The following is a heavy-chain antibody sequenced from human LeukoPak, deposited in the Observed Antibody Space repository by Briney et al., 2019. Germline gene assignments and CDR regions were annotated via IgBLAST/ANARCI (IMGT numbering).Heavy chain of an antibody. CDR1: GFTFSSYG. CDR2: ISYDGSNK. CDR3: ARDDSGSIRNFDY. V-gene: IGHV3-30*03. J-gene: IGHJ4*02. Sequence: GGSLRLSCAASGFTFSSYGMHWVRQAPGKGLEWVAVISYDGSNKYYADSVKGRFTISRDNSKNTLYLQMNSLRAEGTAVYYCARDDSGSIRNFDYWGQGTLVTVSS. D-gene: IGHD3-10*01.